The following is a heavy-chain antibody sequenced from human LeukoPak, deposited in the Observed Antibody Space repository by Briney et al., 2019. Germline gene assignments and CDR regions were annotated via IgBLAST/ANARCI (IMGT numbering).Heavy chain of an antibody. D-gene: IGHD3-3*01. CDR1: GDSLNDYY. Sequence: RPSETLSLTCSISGDSLNDYYWTWLRQPPGKGLEWIGYIYYSGNTNYNPSLKSRVTISVDTSKNQFSLKLSSVTAADTAVYYCARAGIFGVEHIAYWGQGTLVTVSS. J-gene: IGHJ4*02. CDR2: IYYSGNT. V-gene: IGHV4-59*01. CDR3: ARAGIFGVEHIAY.